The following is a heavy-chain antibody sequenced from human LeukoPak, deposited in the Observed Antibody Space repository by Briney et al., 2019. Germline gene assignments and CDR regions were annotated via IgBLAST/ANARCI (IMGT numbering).Heavy chain of an antibody. CDR1: RFTFSSYS. D-gene: IGHD3-22*01. Sequence: GGSLRLSCAASRFTFSSYSMIWVRQAPGKGLEWVSSISSSSSSIYYADSVKGRFTISRDNAKNSLYLQMNSLRAEDTAVYYCARASKYYYDSSGYPLDYWGQGTLVTVSS. CDR3: ARASKYYYDSSGYPLDY. V-gene: IGHV3-21*01. J-gene: IGHJ4*02. CDR2: ISSSSSSI.